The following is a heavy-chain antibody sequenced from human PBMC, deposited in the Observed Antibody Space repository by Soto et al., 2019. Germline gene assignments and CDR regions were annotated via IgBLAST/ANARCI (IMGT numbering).Heavy chain of an antibody. Sequence: QVQLQESGPGLVKPSDTLSLTCNVSGGSISGYYWSWIRQAPGKGLEYIGYIYYRGSTNYNPSLKSRVTMSVDTSRNQFSLKVNSVTAADTAVYYCARQQLLPFYYSLDVWGQGTTVTVSS. CDR1: GGSISGYY. CDR3: ARQQLLPFYYSLDV. D-gene: IGHD6-13*01. V-gene: IGHV4-59*07. CDR2: IYYRGST. J-gene: IGHJ6*02.